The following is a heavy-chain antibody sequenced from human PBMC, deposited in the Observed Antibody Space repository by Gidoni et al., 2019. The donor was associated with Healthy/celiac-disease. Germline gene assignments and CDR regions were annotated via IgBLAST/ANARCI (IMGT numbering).Heavy chain of an antibody. CDR1: GFTFSSYG. J-gene: IGHJ4*02. D-gene: IGHD6-19*01. CDR2: IWYDGSNK. Sequence: QVQLVESGGGVVQPGRSLRLSCAASGFTFSSYGMHWVRKAPGKGLEGVAVIWYDGSNKYYADSVKGRFTISRDNSKNTLYLQMNSLRAEDTAVYYCARDLGTTSSGWYEGTLDYWGQGTLVTVSS. V-gene: IGHV3-33*01. CDR3: ARDLGTTSSGWYEGTLDY.